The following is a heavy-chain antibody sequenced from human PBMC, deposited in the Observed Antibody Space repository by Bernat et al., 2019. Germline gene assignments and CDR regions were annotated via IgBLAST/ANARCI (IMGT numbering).Heavy chain of an antibody. CDR2: ISYTGSP. CDR3: ARLPFTGGRGRGTFDI. Sequence: QLQVQESGPGLVKPSETLSLTCTVSGGSMSSTSYYWGWIRQPPGKGLDWIGSISYTGSPYYNPSLESRVIISVDTSKKQFSLDLTSVTAADTAVYYCARLPFTGGRGRGTFDIWGQGTMVTVAS. CDR1: GGSMSSTSYY. J-gene: IGHJ3*02. V-gene: IGHV4-39*01. D-gene: IGHD3-16*01.